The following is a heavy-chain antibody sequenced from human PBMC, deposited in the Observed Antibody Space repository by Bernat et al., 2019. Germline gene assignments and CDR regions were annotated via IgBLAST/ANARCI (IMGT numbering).Heavy chain of an antibody. Sequence: QVQLVESGGGVVQPGRSLRLSCAASGFTFSSYAMHWVRQAPGKGLEWVAVISYDGSNKYYADSVKGRFTISRDNSKNTLYLQRNSLRAEDTAVYYCASIVLMVYATDTAFDIWGQGTMVTVSS. J-gene: IGHJ3*02. CDR3: ASIVLMVYATDTAFDI. D-gene: IGHD2-8*01. V-gene: IGHV3-30-3*01. CDR1: GFTFSSYA. CDR2: ISYDGSNK.